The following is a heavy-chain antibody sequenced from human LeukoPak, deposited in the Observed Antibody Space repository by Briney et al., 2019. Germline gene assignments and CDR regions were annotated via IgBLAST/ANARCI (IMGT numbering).Heavy chain of an antibody. J-gene: IGHJ2*01. CDR3: AREGRETDGWYFDF. V-gene: IGHV1-3*04. D-gene: IGHD1-14*01. CDR1: GSTFINYA. Sequence: ASVKISCKASGSTFINYAIHWVRQAPGQRPEWMGWINTGNGKTKYSQKFQHRVTITRDTSASTVYMELSSLRSEDTAVYYCAREGRETDGWYFDFWGRGTLVTASS. CDR2: INTGNGKT.